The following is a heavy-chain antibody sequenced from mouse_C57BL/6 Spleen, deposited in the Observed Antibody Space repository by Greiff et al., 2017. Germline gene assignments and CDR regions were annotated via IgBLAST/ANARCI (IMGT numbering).Heavy chain of an antibody. J-gene: IGHJ3*01. CDR2: ISYDGSN. CDR3: ARDDYGNYEGFAY. CDR1: GYSITSGYY. D-gene: IGHD2-1*01. Sequence: VQLQQSGPGLVKPSQSLSLTCSVTGYSITSGYYWNWIRQFPGNKLEWMGYISYDGSNNYNPSLKNRISITRDTSKNQFFLKLNSVTTEDTATYYCARDDYGNYEGFAYWGQGTLVTVSA. V-gene: IGHV3-6*01.